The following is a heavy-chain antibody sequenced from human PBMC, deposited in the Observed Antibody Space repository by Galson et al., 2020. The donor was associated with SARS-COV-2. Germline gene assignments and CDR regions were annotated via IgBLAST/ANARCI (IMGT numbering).Heavy chain of an antibody. Sequence: ASVKVSCKASGYIITDYSFSWVRQAPGQGLEWMGWVSTYHAETSYAHKFQGRVTMTRDTSTNTVFLELRSLTSDDTAVYYCARFSYYDTSGSHRYFQHWGQGTLVTVSS. J-gene: IGHJ1*01. CDR2: VSTYHAET. V-gene: IGHV1-18*01. CDR3: ARFSYYDTSGSHRYFQH. D-gene: IGHD3-22*01. CDR1: GYIITDYS.